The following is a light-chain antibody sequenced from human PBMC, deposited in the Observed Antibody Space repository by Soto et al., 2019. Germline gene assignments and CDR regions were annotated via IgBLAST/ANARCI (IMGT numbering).Light chain of an antibody. V-gene: IGKV1-17*01. CDR1: QGIRND. CDR2: GVF. Sequence: DIQMTQSPSSLSASVGDRVSITFRASQGIRNDLGWYQQKPGKAPKRLIYGVFNLQSGVPSRFSGSGSGTEFTLTISSLQPEDFATYSCQQSYSNPTWTFGQGTKVDIK. CDR3: QQSYSNPTWT. J-gene: IGKJ1*01.